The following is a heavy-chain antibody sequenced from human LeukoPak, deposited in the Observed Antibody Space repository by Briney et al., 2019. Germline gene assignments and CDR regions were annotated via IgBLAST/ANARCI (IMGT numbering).Heavy chain of an antibody. CDR3: ARGRSRVFGDYTGNYYYYGMDV. CDR2: INPNSGGT. V-gene: IGHV1-2*06. CDR1: GYTFTGYY. D-gene: IGHD4-17*01. J-gene: IGHJ6*02. Sequence: ASVKVSCKASGYTFTGYYMHWVRQAPGQGLEWMGRINPNSGGTNYAQKFQGRVTMTRDTSISTAYMELSRLRSEDTAVYYCARGRSRVFGDYTGNYYYYGMDVWGQGTTVTVSS.